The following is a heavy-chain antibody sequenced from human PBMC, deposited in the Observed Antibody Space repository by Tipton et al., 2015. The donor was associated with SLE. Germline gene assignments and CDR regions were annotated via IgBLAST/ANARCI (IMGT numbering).Heavy chain of an antibody. CDR2: IYYSGTA. D-gene: IGHD1-26*01. CDR1: GGSISGYY. Sequence: LRLSCTVSGGSISGYYWRWIRQPPGKGLEWIGDIYYSGTANYNPSLKSRVTMSVDTSKNQFSLKLSSVTAVDTAVYFCARGRIVGLGGFDYWGQGTLVSVSS. J-gene: IGHJ4*02. CDR3: ARGRIVGLGGFDY. V-gene: IGHV4-59*01.